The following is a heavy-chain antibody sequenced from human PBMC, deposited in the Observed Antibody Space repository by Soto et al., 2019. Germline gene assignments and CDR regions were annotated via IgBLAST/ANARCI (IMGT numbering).Heavy chain of an antibody. CDR2: IWYDGSNK. CDR1: GFTFSSYG. D-gene: IGHD6-13*01. J-gene: IGHJ4*02. Sequence: QVQLVESGGGVVQPGRSLRLSCAASGFTFSSYGMHWVRQAPGKGLEWVAVIWYDGSNKYYADSVKGRFTISRDNSKNPLYLQMNSLRGEDTAEYYCARWGIAAGDYWGQGTLVTVSS. CDR3: ARWGIAAGDY. V-gene: IGHV3-33*01.